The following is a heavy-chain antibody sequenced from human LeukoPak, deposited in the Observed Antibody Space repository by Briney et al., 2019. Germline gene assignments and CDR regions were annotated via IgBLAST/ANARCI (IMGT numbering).Heavy chain of an antibody. CDR3: AREYYDSSGYSHDAFDI. V-gene: IGHV4-30-2*01. CDR2: IYHSGST. D-gene: IGHD3-22*01. J-gene: IGHJ3*02. CDR1: GGSISSGGYY. Sequence: SQTLSLTCTVSGGSISSGGYYWSWIRQPPGKGLEWIGYIYHSGSTYYNPSLKSRVTISVDKSKNQFSLKLSSVTAADTAVYYCAREYYDSSGYSHDAFDIWGQGTMVTVSS.